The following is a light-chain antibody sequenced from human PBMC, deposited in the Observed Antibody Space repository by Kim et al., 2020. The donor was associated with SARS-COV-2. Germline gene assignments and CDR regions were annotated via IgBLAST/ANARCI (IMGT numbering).Light chain of an antibody. CDR1: KTESNIN. J-gene: IGKJ4*01. V-gene: IGKV3-20*01. Sequence: SPGRRVTLPGRGSKTESNINLAWKQQKAGQAPRLLMYVTSKRATGITDRFSGSGARTDFTLTISRLEPEDFAVNYWQQYGGAGRTFGGGTKLEI. CDR2: VTS. CDR3: QQYGGAGRT.